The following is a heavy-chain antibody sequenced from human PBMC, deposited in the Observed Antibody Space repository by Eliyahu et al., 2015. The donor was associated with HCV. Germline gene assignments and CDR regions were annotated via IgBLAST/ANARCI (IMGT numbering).Heavy chain of an antibody. J-gene: IGHJ5*02. CDR2: INPSDSYT. V-gene: IGHV1-46*01. CDR1: GYXFXSHW. D-gene: IGHD3-3*01. Sequence: QVHLVXPGAEVKHPGASXXISCKASGYXFXSHWVSWVRQAPGQGLEYMGIINPSDSYTSYAQKFQGRVTITTDASTTTVYMELSSLSSEDTAVYYCARDRPPNTNFWWFDPWGQGTLATVSS. CDR3: ARDRPPNTNFWWFDP.